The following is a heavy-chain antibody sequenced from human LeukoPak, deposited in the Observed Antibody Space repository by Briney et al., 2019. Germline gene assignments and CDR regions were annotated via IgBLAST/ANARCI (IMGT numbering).Heavy chain of an antibody. CDR3: ARGGSGSYLVAY. J-gene: IGHJ4*02. CDR1: GYTFTSYA. CDR2: INAGNGNT. D-gene: IGHD3-10*01. V-gene: IGHV1-3*01. Sequence: ASVKVSCKASGYTFTSYAMHWVRQAPGQRLEWMGWINAGNGNTKYSQKLQGRVTITRDTSASTAYMELSSLRSEDTAVYYCARGGSGSYLVAYWGQGTLVTVSS.